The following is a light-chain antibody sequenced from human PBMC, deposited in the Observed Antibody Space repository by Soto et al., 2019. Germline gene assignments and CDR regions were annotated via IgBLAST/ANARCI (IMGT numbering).Light chain of an antibody. CDR1: QGIGNH. Sequence: DIHMTQSPSSLSASVGDRVTIACRASQGIGNHLSWYQQKPGKVPKLLIYTSSTLQSGVPSRFSGSGSGTEFTLTISSXQPEDVATYYCQKHDNSPLTFGGGTKVDTK. V-gene: IGKV1-27*01. CDR2: TSS. J-gene: IGKJ4*01. CDR3: QKHDNSPLT.